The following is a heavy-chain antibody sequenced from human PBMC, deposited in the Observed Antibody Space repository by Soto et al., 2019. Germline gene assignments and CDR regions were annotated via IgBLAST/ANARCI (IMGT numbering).Heavy chain of an antibody. J-gene: IGHJ4*02. CDR1: GLTFSNYG. Sequence: QVHLVESGGGVVQPGRSLRLSCEVSGLTFSNYGMHWVRQGPGKGLEWVAVISNEGRDERYADSVRGRFTISRDNSKNTLYLQMSSLRAEDTAVYYCAKGCGTGTSCYILYYWGQGTLVTVSS. D-gene: IGHD2-2*02. CDR2: ISNEGRDE. CDR3: AKGCGTGTSCYILYY. V-gene: IGHV3-30*18.